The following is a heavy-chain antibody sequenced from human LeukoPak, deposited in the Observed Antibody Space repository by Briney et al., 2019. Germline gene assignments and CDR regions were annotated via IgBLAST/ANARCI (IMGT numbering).Heavy chain of an antibody. J-gene: IGHJ4*02. CDR3: ARTTMETQYFDR. CDR2: LKSDGSST. V-gene: IGHV3-74*03. D-gene: IGHD1-1*01. Sequence: GGSLRLSCAASGFKLSSSYMDWVRQGQGKGLAWVSRLKSDGSSTKYADSVQGRFTISRDDAKNTLYLQMTSVRVEDAAVYYCARTTMETQYFDRWGQGTLVTVSS. CDR1: GFKLSSSY.